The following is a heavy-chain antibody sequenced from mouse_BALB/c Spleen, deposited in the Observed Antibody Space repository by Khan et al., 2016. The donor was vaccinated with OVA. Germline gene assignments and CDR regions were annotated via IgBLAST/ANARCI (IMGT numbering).Heavy chain of an antibody. J-gene: IGHJ3*01. Sequence: EVELVESGGDLVKPGGSLKLSCAASGFTFSNYGMSWVRQTPDKRLEWVATISSGGDYTYYPDSVKGRFTIFRDNAKNTLYLQMSSLKSEDTAMYHCVSHLTGSFAYWGQGTLVTVSA. D-gene: IGHD4-1*01. V-gene: IGHV5-6*01. CDR1: GFTFSNYG. CDR3: VSHLTGSFAY. CDR2: ISSGGDYT.